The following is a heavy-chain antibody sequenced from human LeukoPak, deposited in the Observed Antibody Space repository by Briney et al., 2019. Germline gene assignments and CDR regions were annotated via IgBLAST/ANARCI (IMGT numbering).Heavy chain of an antibody. CDR1: EFTVSSNY. CDR2: IYSGGST. V-gene: IGHV3-66*01. D-gene: IGHD3-10*01. J-gene: IGHJ4*02. CDR3: ARVPGFI. Sequence: GGPLRLSCAASEFTVSSNYMSWVRQAPGKGLEWVSVIYSGGSTYYADSVKGRCTISRDNSKNTLYLQMNSLRAEDTAVYYCARVPGFIWGQGTLVTVSS.